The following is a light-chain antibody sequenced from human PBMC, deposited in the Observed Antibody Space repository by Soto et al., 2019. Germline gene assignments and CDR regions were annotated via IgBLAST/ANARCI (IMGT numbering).Light chain of an antibody. Sequence: EIVLTQSPGTLPLSPGERAALSCPGSQIVYGRQLAWYQHKPGQAPRLLMYGVSSRATGIPDRFTGSGSGADFTLTISRLEPEDFAVYYCQVYGPSPPITFGQGTRLEIK. J-gene: IGKJ5*01. CDR3: QVYGPSPPIT. V-gene: IGKV3-20*01. CDR2: GVS. CDR1: QIVYGRQ.